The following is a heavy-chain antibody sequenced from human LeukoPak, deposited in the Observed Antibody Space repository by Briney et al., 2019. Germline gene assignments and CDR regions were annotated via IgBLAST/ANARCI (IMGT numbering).Heavy chain of an antibody. Sequence: ASVKVSCKASGGTFSSYAISWVRQAPGQGLEWMGGIIPIFGTANYAQKFQGRVTITADESTSTAYMELGSLRSEDTAAYYCARDSGGPAMATGDYYFDYWGQGTLVTVSS. CDR3: ARDSGGPAMATGDYYFDY. CDR2: IIPIFGTA. J-gene: IGHJ4*02. D-gene: IGHD5-18*01. V-gene: IGHV1-69*13. CDR1: GGTFSSYA.